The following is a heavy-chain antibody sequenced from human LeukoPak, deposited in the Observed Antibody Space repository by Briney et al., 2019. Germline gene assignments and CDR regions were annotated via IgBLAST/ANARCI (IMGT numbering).Heavy chain of an antibody. V-gene: IGHV3-30-3*01. J-gene: IGHJ3*02. CDR3: VRVQSGSDAFDI. CDR2: ISTDGSNG. Sequence: GRSLRLSCAASEYAFSSYAMHWVRQAPGKGPEWVAPISTDGSNGFYADSVKGLFTFSRDNSKNTLYLQMNSLRVEDTATYYCVRVQSGSDAFDIWGQGRMVTVSS. CDR1: EYAFSSYA.